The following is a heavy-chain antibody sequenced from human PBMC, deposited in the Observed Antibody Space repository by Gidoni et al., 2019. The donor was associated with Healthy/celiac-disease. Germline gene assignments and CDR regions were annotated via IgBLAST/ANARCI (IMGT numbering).Heavy chain of an antibody. J-gene: IGHJ6*02. V-gene: IGHV4-61*01. CDR2: IYYSGST. Sequence: QVQLQESGPGLVKPSETLSLTCTVSGGSVSSGSYYWSWIRQPPGKGLEWIGYIYYSGSTNYNPSLKSRVTISVDTSKNQFSLKLSSVTAADTAVYYCARGDFTTVTVYYYYYGMDVWGQGTTVTVSS. CDR3: ARGDFTTVTVYYYYYGMDV. CDR1: GGSVSSGSYY. D-gene: IGHD4-17*01.